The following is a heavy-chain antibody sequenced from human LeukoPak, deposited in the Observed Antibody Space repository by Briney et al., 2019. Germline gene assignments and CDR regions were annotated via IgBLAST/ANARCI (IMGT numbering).Heavy chain of an antibody. D-gene: IGHD5-24*01. V-gene: IGHV1-18*04. Sequence: VASVKVSCKASGYTFTSYGISWVRQAPGQGLEWMGWISAYNGNTNYAQKLQGRVTMTTDTSTSAAYMELRSLRSDDTAVYYCARVRDGRPPDYWGQGTLVTVSS. CDR1: GYTFTSYG. CDR3: ARVRDGRPPDY. CDR2: ISAYNGNT. J-gene: IGHJ4*02.